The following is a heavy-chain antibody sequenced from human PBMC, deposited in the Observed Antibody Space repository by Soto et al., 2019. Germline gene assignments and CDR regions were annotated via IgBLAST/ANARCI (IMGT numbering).Heavy chain of an antibody. CDR2: IHYSGRT. D-gene: IGHD5-12*01. Sequence: QVQLKESGPGLAKPSETLSLTCTVSGGSLTGYFWSWIRQSPGGGLEWLGNIHYSGRTTYNPSLQSRVTISTDAPKNQFSLKLRSVTAADTAVYYCARGGGWLPQYWGQGTLVTVSS. J-gene: IGHJ4*02. CDR3: ARGGGWLPQY. V-gene: IGHV4-59*01. CDR1: GGSLTGYF.